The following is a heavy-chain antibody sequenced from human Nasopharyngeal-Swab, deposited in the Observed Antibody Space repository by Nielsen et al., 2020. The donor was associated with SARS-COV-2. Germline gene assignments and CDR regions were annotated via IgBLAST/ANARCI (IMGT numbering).Heavy chain of an antibody. J-gene: IGHJ4*02. CDR3: TTGGRWELRPIDY. CDR2: IKSKTDGGTT. CDR1: GFPFSNAW. D-gene: IGHD1-26*01. V-gene: IGHV3-15*01. Sequence: GESLKISCAASGFPFSNAWMSWVRQAPGKGLEWVGRIKSKTDGGTTDYAAPVKGRFTISRDDSKNTLYLQMNSLKTEDTAVYYCTTGGRWELRPIDYWGQGTLVTVSS.